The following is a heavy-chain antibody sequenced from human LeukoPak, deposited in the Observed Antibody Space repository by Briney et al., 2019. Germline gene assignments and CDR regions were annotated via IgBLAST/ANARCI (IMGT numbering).Heavy chain of an antibody. D-gene: IGHD6-13*01. CDR3: ARDLPLVAAAGTRIAEYYYYMDV. Sequence: ASVKVSCKASGYTFSGYYMRWVRQAPGQGLDWLGWIHPDSGGTNSAQKFQGRVTMTRDTSISTAYMELSRLRSDDTAVYYCARDLPLVAAAGTRIAEYYYYMDVWGKGTTVTVSS. CDR2: IHPDSGGT. J-gene: IGHJ6*03. CDR1: GYTFSGYY. V-gene: IGHV1-2*02.